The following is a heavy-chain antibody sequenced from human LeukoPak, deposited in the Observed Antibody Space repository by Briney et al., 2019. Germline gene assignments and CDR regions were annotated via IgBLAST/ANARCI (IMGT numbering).Heavy chain of an antibody. CDR1: GGSISSGDYY. J-gene: IGHJ5*02. CDR2: IYYSGGTF. CDR3: ASTNCSSASCYGANWFDP. V-gene: IGHV4-30-4*08. Sequence: SQTLSLTCTVSGGSISSGDYYWSWIRQPPGKGLEWMGYIYYSGGTFYYNPSLKSRVNISVDTSKNQFSLRLSSVTAVDTAVYHCASTNCSSASCYGANWFDPWGQGTLVTVSS. D-gene: IGHD2-2*01.